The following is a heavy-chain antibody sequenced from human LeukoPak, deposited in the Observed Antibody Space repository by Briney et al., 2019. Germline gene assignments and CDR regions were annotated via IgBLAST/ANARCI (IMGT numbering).Heavy chain of an antibody. J-gene: IGHJ4*02. CDR3: ARDISRTYYY. CDR2: INPNSGGT. CDR1: GYTFTGYY. Sequence: ASVKVSCKASGYTFTGYYIHWVRQAPGQGLEWMGWINPNSGGTKYAQKFQGRVSMTSDTSITTAYMELSSLRSDDTAIYYCARDISRTYYYWGQGTLVTVSP. D-gene: IGHD1-26*01. V-gene: IGHV1-2*02.